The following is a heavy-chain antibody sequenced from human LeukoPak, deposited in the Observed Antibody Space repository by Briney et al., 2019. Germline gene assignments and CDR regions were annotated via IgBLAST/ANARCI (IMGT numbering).Heavy chain of an antibody. V-gene: IGHV3-48*04. D-gene: IGHD3-22*01. CDR3: ARDEGTVVITYLDAFDI. J-gene: IGHJ3*02. CDR1: GFTFSSYS. CDR2: ISSSSSTR. Sequence: QPGGSLRLSCAASGFTFSSYSMNWVRQAPGKGLEWVSHISSSSSTRYYADSVKGRFTISRDNAKNSLYLQMNSLRAEDTAVYYCARDEGTVVITYLDAFDIWGQGTMVTVSS.